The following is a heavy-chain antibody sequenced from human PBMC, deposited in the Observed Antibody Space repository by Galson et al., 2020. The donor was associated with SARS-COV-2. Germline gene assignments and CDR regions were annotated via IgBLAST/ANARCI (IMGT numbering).Heavy chain of an antibody. CDR3: ARDRSDHYYSFFYLDV. CDR1: GFAFRSFN. D-gene: IGHD6-19*01. Sequence: ESLKIPCAASGFAFRSFNMNWVRQAPGKRLEWVPSITSSSNYKHYEDPAKGRFTISIDNAKNSLYLQMKSLRGEDTAVYYCARDRSDHYYSFFYLDVWGKGTTVTISS. CDR2: ITSSSNYK. V-gene: IGHV3-21*01. J-gene: IGHJ6*03.